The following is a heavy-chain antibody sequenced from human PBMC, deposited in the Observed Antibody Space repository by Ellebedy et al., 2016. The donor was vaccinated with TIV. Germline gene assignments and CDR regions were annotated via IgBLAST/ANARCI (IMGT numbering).Heavy chain of an antibody. CDR3: ARDRYGDTFYYMDV. Sequence: SETLSLXCTVSGGSISSYYWSWIRQPPGKGLEWIGYIYYSGSTNYNPSLKSRVTISVDTSKNQFSLKLSSVTAADTAVYYCARDRYGDTFYYMDVWGKGTTVTVSS. D-gene: IGHD4-17*01. CDR2: IYYSGST. J-gene: IGHJ6*03. CDR1: GGSISSYY. V-gene: IGHV4-59*01.